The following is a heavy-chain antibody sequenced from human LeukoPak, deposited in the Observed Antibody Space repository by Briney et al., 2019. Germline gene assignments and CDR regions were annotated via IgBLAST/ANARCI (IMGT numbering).Heavy chain of an antibody. Sequence: SETLSLTCTVSGGSISSYYWSWIRQPAGKGLEWIGRIYTSGSTNYNPSLKSRVTMSVDTSKNQFSLKLSSVTAADTAVYYCARERVEQQLATYYYYYMDVWGKGTTVTVSS. CDR1: GGSISSYY. CDR3: ARERVEQQLATYYYYYMDV. V-gene: IGHV4-4*07. CDR2: IYTSGST. D-gene: IGHD6-13*01. J-gene: IGHJ6*03.